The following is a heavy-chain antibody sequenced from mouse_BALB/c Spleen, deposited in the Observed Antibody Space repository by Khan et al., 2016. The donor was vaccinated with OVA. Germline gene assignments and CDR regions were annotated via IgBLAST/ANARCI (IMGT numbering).Heavy chain of an antibody. Sequence: EVKLEESGGGLVQPGGSMKLSCVASGFTFSNYWMNWVSQSPEKGLEWVAEIRLKSDDYVKHYAESVKGRFTISRDDSKSSVYLQMNNLRAEDTGIYYCWILLWGQGTTLTLSS. CDR1: GFTFSNYW. J-gene: IGHJ2*01. CDR3: WILL. CDR2: IRLKSDDYVK. V-gene: IGHV6-6*02.